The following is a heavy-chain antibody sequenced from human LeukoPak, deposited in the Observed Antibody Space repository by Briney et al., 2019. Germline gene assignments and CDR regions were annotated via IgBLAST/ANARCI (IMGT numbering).Heavy chain of an antibody. CDR1: GFTFSSYR. Sequence: GGSLRLSCAASGFTFSSYRMNWVRQAPGKGLEWVANINPDGGGKFYVDSVEGRFTISRDNAKNSLYLQMNSLRAEDTAVYYCARYNWNDGGAFDIWGQGTMVTVSS. CDR3: ARYNWNDGGAFDI. V-gene: IGHV3-7*01. CDR2: INPDGGGK. J-gene: IGHJ3*02. D-gene: IGHD1-1*01.